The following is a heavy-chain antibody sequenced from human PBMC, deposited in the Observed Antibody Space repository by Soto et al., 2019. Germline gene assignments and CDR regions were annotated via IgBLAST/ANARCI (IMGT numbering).Heavy chain of an antibody. CDR1: GFTFSSYG. Sequence: PGGSLRLSCAASGFTFSSYGMHWVRQALGKGLEWVAVIWYDGSNKYYADSVKGRFTISRDNSKNTLFLQLNSLRVEDTAVYYCAKDEGYSYGMDVWGQGTTVTVSS. V-gene: IGHV3-30*02. J-gene: IGHJ6*02. CDR3: AKDEGYSYGMDV. CDR2: IWYDGSNK. D-gene: IGHD5-18*01.